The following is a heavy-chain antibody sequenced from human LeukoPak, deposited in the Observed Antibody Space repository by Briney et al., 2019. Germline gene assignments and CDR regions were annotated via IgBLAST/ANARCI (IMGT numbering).Heavy chain of an antibody. Sequence: GGSLRLSCAASGFTFDDYAMHWVRQAPGKGLEWVSLISGDGGSTYYADSVKGRFTITRDNSKNSLYLQMNSLRTEDTALYYCAKQDILTGYYAYYYYYYGMDVWGQGTTVTVSS. CDR1: GFTFDDYA. CDR3: AKQDILTGYYAYYYYYYGMDV. J-gene: IGHJ6*02. D-gene: IGHD3-9*01. V-gene: IGHV3-43*02. CDR2: ISGDGGST.